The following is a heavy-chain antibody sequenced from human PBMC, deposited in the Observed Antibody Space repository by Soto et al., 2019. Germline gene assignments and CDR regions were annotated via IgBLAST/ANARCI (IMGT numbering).Heavy chain of an antibody. CDR3: ARAMTVYFDY. J-gene: IGHJ4*02. CDR2: ISYDGSNK. CDR1: GFTFSSYA. Sequence: GGSLRLSCAASGFTFSSYAMHWVRQAPGKGLEWVAVISYDGSNKYYADSVKGRFTISRDNSKNTLYLQMNSLRAEDTAVYYCARAMTVYFDYWGPGTLVTVSS. V-gene: IGHV3-30-3*01. D-gene: IGHD2-21*02.